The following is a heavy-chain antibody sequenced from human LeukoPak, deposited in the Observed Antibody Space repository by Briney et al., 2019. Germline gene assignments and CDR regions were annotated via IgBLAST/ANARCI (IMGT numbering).Heavy chain of an antibody. CDR2: IYSGGST. D-gene: IGHD3-22*01. CDR3: AGDYYDSSGYAC. CDR1: GFTVSSNY. Sequence: GGSLRLSCAASGFTVSSNYMSWVRQAPGKGLEWVSVIYSGGSTYYADSVKGRFTISRDNSKNTLYLQMNSLRAEDTAVYYCAGDYYDSSGYACWGQGTLVTVSS. V-gene: IGHV3-66*01. J-gene: IGHJ4*02.